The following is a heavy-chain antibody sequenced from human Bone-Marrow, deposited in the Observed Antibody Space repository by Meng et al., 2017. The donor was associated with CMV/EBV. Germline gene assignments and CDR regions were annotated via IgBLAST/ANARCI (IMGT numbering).Heavy chain of an antibody. Sequence: GSLRLSCTVSGGSISSYYWSWIRQPPGKGLEWIGYIYYSGSTNYNPSLKSRVTISVDTSKNQFSLKLSSVTAADTTVYYCASHLSAARPSDAFDIWGQGTMVTVSS. J-gene: IGHJ3*02. CDR2: IYYSGST. V-gene: IGHV4-59*01. D-gene: IGHD6-6*01. CDR3: ASHLSAARPSDAFDI. CDR1: GGSISSYY.